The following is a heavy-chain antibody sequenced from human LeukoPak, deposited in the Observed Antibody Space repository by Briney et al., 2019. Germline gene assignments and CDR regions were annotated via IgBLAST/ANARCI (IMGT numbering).Heavy chain of an antibody. CDR2: IHHSGST. D-gene: IGHD6-19*01. Sequence: SETLSLTCIVSGYSISSGYYWGWIRQPPGKGLEWIGNIHHSGSTYYNPSLKSRVTISVDTSKNQLSLKLSSMTAADTAVYYCARDRTPIVVAGTVDYWGQGTLVTVSS. V-gene: IGHV4-38-2*02. CDR1: GYSISSGYY. J-gene: IGHJ4*02. CDR3: ARDRTPIVVAGTVDY.